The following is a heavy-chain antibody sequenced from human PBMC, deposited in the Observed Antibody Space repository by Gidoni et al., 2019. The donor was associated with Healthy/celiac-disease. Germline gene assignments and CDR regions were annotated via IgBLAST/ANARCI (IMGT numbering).Heavy chain of an antibody. J-gene: IGHJ5*02. CDR1: GFTFGDYA. CDR3: TRATLYCSGGSCYSQGNWFDP. Sequence: EVQLVESGGGLVQPGRSLRLSCTASGFTFGDYAMSWFRQATGKGLEWVGFIRSKAYGGTTEYAASVKGRFTISRDDSKSIAYLQMNSLKTEDTAVYYCTRATLYCSGGSCYSQGNWFDPWGQGTLVTVSS. D-gene: IGHD2-15*01. V-gene: IGHV3-49*03. CDR2: IRSKAYGGTT.